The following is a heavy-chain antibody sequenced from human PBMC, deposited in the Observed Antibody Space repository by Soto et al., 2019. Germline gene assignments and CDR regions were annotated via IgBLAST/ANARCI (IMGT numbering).Heavy chain of an antibody. Sequence: SETLSLTCTVSGGSISSSSYYWGWIRQPPGKGLEWIGSIYYSGSTYYNPSLKSRVTISVDTSKNQFSLKLSSVTAADTAVYYCARQIGSYCGTFGYWGQGTLVTVSS. CDR2: IYYSGST. J-gene: IGHJ4*02. CDR3: ARQIGSYCGTFGY. CDR1: GGSISSSSYY. V-gene: IGHV4-39*01. D-gene: IGHD1-26*01.